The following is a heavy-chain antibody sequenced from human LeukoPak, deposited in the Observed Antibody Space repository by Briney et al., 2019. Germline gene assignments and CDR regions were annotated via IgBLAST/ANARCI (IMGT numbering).Heavy chain of an antibody. CDR3: ARGGYCSSTSCYGDFDY. V-gene: IGHV4-59*08. D-gene: IGHD2-2*01. Sequence: SGTLSLTCTVSGGSISSYYWSWIRQPPGKGLEWIGYIFYSGSTNYNPSLKSRVTISVDTSKNQFSLKLRSVTAADTAVYYCARGGYCSSTSCYGDFDYWGQGTLVTVSS. CDR1: GGSISSYY. CDR2: IFYSGST. J-gene: IGHJ4*02.